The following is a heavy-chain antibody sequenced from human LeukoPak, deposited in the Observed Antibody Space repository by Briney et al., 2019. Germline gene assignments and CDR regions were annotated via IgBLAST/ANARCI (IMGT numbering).Heavy chain of an antibody. CDR2: IYTSGIT. J-gene: IGHJ5*02. CDR1: GGSISSYY. CDR3: ARGSGCWYWFDP. Sequence: SETLSLTCTDSGGSISSYYWSWSRQPAGKGLEWIGRIYTSGITNYNPPLKTRVTMSVDTSKNQFYLKLSSVTGAETAVYYCARGSGCWYWFDPWGQGTLVTVSS. D-gene: IGHD6-13*01. V-gene: IGHV4-4*07.